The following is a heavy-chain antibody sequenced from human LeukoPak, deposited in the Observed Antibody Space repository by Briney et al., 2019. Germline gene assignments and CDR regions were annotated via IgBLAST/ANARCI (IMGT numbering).Heavy chain of an antibody. CDR3: ARYCGGGSCFSY. Sequence: GGSLRLSCAASGFTFGSYWMSWVRQAPGKGLEWVANINQDGSEKYYVDSVKGRFTISRDNAKNSLYLQMNSLRAEDTAVYYCARYCGGGSCFSYWGQGTLATVSS. V-gene: IGHV3-7*01. D-gene: IGHD2-15*01. J-gene: IGHJ4*02. CDR2: INQDGSEK. CDR1: GFTFGSYW.